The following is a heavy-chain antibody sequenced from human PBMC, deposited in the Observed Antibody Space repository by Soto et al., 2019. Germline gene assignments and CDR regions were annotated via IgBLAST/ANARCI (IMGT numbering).Heavy chain of an antibody. CDR3: AREGGAIYGDPRRVFDY. CDR2: IIPIFGTA. J-gene: IGHJ4*02. CDR1: GGTFSSYA. Sequence: QVQLVQSGAEVKKPGSSVKVSCKASGGTFSSYAISWVRQAPGQGLEWMGGIIPIFGTANYAQKFPGRVTIAADESTSTAYMELSSLRSEDTAVYYCAREGGAIYGDPRRVFDYWGQGTLVTVSS. D-gene: IGHD4-17*01. V-gene: IGHV1-69*01.